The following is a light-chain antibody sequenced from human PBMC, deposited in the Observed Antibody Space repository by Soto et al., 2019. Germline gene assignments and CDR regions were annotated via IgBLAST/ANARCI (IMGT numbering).Light chain of an antibody. CDR2: DTS. CDR1: QSVSSY. J-gene: IGKJ1*01. V-gene: IGKV3-11*01. Sequence: EIVLTQSPATLSLSPGERATLSCRASQSVSSYLAWYQQKPGQAPRLLIYDTSNRATGIPARFSGRGSGTGFTLNISSLEPEDFAVYYCQQRSKWPTWTFGQGTKVEFK. CDR3: QQRSKWPTWT.